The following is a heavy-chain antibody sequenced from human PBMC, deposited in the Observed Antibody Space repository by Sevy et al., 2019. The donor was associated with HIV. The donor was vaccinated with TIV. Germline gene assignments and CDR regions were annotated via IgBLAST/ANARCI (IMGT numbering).Heavy chain of an antibody. J-gene: IGHJ4*02. CDR1: GFNFSAAA. CDR3: TKHSHADY. V-gene: IGHV3-73*01. CDR2: IRSEGKNYAT. Sequence: GGSLRLSCAASGFNFSAAAMHWVRQASGKGLEWVGRIRSEGKNYATAYAVSVTGRFTIYRDDSKKMVFLQMSSLETEDTAVYYCTKHSHADYWGRGTLVTVSS.